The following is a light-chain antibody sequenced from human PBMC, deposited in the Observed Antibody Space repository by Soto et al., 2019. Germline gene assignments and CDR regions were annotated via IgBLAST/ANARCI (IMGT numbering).Light chain of an antibody. CDR2: KAS. J-gene: IGKJ1*01. CDR3: QQYSSYWT. CDR1: QSISSW. V-gene: IGKV1-5*03. Sequence: DIQMTQSPSTLSASVGDRVTITCRASQSISSWLAWYQQRPGEAPKLLIYKASSLESGVPSRFSGSGSGTEFTLTISSLQPDDIATYYCQQYSSYWTFGQGTKVEI.